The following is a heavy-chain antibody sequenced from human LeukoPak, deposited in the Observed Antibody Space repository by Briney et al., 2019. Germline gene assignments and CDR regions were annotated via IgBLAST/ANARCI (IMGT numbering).Heavy chain of an antibody. D-gene: IGHD3-22*01. CDR2: INSDGSST. CDR1: GFTFSSHW. J-gene: IGHJ6*03. CDR3: ARCGYPYYYHYYMDV. Sequence: QTGGSLRLSCAASGFTFSSHWMHWVRQAPGKGLVWVSRINSDGSSTSYADSVKGRFTISRDNAKNSLYLQMNSLRAEDTAVYYCARCGYPYYYHYYMDVWGKGTTVTISS. V-gene: IGHV3-74*01.